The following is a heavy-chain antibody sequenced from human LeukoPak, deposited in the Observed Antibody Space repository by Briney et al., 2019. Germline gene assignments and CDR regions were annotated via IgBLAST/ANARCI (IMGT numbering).Heavy chain of an antibody. V-gene: IGHV3-48*03. Sequence: PGGSLRLSCAASGFTFSSYEMNWVRQAPGKGLEWVSYISSSGSTIYYADSVKGRFIISRDNAKNSLYLQMNSLRAEDTAVYYCARDSNLTSDHDFWSGYWGYYYYYYMDVWGKGTTVTVSS. CDR2: ISSSGSTI. CDR1: GFTFSSYE. J-gene: IGHJ6*03. D-gene: IGHD3-3*01. CDR3: ARDSNLTSDHDFWSGYWGYYYYYYMDV.